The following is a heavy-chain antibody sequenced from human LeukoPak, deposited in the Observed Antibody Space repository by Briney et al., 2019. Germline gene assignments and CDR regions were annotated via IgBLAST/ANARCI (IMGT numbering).Heavy chain of an antibody. Sequence: GGSLRLSCAASGFTFSSYDMHWVRQATGKGLEWVSAICTAGDTYYPGSVKGRLIISRENAKNSLYFQMNSRRAEDTAADYCTKGNLKFAYWGQGTLVTVTS. CDR2: ICTAGDT. J-gene: IGHJ4*02. CDR3: TKGNLKFAY. D-gene: IGHD1-14*01. CDR1: GFTFSSYD. V-gene: IGHV3-13*01.